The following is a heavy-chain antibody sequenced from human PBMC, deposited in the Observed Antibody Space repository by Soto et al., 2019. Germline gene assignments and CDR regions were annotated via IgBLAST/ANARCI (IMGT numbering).Heavy chain of an antibody. D-gene: IGHD6-13*01. CDR1: GFTFSSYW. J-gene: IGHJ4*01. CDR3: ARGCGRPSSPYYFEC. V-gene: IGHV3-7*01. Sequence: EAQLVESGGGLVQVGGSLRLSCEASGFTFSSYWMSWVRQAPGKGLEWVATIRQDGSETHYLDAVKGRFTILRDNAKNIVSLQMSSLRGEDTALYCCARGCGRPSSPYYFECWGHGALVTVSS. CDR2: IRQDGSET.